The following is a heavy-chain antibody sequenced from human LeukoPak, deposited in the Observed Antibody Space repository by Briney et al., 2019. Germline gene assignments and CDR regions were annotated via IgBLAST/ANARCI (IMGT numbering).Heavy chain of an antibody. CDR3: ARHFGYSYGYADY. CDR2: IYYAGST. Sequence: SETLSLTCTVSGGSISSRSYYWGWIRQPPGKGLEWIGSIYYAGSTYYNWSVKSRVTISVHTSQNQFSLRLSSVTAADTAVDYCARHFGYSYGYADYWGQGTLVTVSS. CDR1: GGSISSRSYY. J-gene: IGHJ4*02. D-gene: IGHD5-18*01. V-gene: IGHV4-39*01.